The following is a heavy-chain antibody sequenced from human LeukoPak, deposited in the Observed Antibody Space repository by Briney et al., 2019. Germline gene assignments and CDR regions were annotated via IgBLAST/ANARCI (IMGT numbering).Heavy chain of an antibody. CDR3: ASGSSGYDP. CDR1: GGSIINYY. D-gene: IGHD5-12*01. CDR2: IYSSGTT. V-gene: IGHV4-4*07. J-gene: IGHJ5*02. Sequence: SETLSLTCTVSGGSIINYYWSWIRQPAGKGLEWIGRIYSSGTTIYNPSLKSRVTMSVDTSKNQFSLKLSSVTAADTAVYFCASGSSGYDPWGQGTLVTVSS.